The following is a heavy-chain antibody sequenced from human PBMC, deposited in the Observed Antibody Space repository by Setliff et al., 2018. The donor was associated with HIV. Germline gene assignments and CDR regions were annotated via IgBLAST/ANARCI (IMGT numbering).Heavy chain of an antibody. CDR2: INHSGRT. J-gene: IGHJ6*02. CDR3: AGRPAGAVAGGYGMDV. D-gene: IGHD6-19*01. Sequence: SETLSLTCAVYGVSFSDYYWTWIRQPPGKGLEWIGEINHSGRTNCNPSLKSRVTISVDTSKNQFSLKVRSVTAADTAVYYCAGRPAGAVAGGYGMDVWGQGTTVTVSS. CDR1: GVSFSDYY. V-gene: IGHV4-34*01.